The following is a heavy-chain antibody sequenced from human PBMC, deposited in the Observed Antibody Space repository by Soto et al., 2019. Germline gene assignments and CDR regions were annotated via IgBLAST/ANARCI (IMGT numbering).Heavy chain of an antibody. D-gene: IGHD3-3*01. CDR2: INHSGST. Sequence: QVQLQQWGAGLLKPSETLSLTCAVYGGSFSGYYWSWIRQPPGKGLEWIGEINHSGSTNYNPSLKSRVTISVDTSKNQFSLKLSSVTAADTAVYYCARGGGFGVVLSHNRYYYYYGMDVWGQGTTVTVSS. CDR1: GGSFSGYY. V-gene: IGHV4-34*01. CDR3: ARGGGFGVVLSHNRYYYYYGMDV. J-gene: IGHJ6*02.